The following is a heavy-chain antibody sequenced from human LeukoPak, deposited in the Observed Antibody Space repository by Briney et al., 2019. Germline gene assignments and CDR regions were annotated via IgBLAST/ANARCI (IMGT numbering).Heavy chain of an antibody. CDR3: ARVWSKSGYNYVDS. V-gene: IGHV1-2*06. CDR1: GYTFTDYY. CDR2: INPKSGGT. Sequence: ASVKVSCKASGYTFTDYYIHWVRQAPGQGLEWMGRINPKSGGTNYAQKSQGSVTMTSDTSISTAYMELSRLRSDDTAVYYCARVWSKSGYNYVDSWGQGALVTVSS. J-gene: IGHJ4*02. D-gene: IGHD5-24*01.